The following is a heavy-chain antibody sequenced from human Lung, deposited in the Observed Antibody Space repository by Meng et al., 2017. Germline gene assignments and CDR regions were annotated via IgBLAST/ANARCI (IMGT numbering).Heavy chain of an antibody. CDR3: ARFETVGVATGDF. D-gene: IGHD2-15*01. CDR2: ISGDSRYI. V-gene: IGHV3-21*01. J-gene: IGHJ4*02. Sequence: EVQLVESGGGLVTPGGSLRLSCAASGFTFSNYSMNWVRQAPGKELGWVSSISGDSRYIFYADSVKGRFTISRDNGKKLLYLQMNSLSPEDTAVFYCARFETVGVATGDFWGQGTLVTVSS. CDR1: GFTFSNYS.